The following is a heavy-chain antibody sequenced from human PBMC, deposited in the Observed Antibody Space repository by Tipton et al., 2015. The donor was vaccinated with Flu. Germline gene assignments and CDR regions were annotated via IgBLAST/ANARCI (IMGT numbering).Heavy chain of an antibody. Sequence: SLRLSCAASGFTFSSYSMNWVRQAPGKGLEWVSSISSSSSYIYYADSVKGRFTISRDNAKNSLYLQMNSLRAEDTAVYYCARDLGYIVATNTLYYYYGMDVWGQGTTVTVSS. J-gene: IGHJ6*02. CDR2: ISSSSSYI. CDR3: ARDLGYIVATNTLYYYYGMDV. CDR1: GFTFSSYS. D-gene: IGHD5-12*01. V-gene: IGHV3-21*01.